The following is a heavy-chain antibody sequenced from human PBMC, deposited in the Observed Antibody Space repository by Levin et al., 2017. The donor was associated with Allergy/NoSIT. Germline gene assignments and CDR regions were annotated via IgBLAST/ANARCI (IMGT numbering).Heavy chain of an antibody. CDR3: VWENRRMISGDYFYFFDY. CDR2: IKSKAGGETK. J-gene: IGHJ4*02. D-gene: IGHD3-22*01. V-gene: IGHV3-15*01. Sequence: GGSLRLSCAASGFTFTFAWMNWVRLALGQGLEWVGRIKSKAGGETKDYAAPVRGRFTISRDDSKNTVYLQMNTLKTDDTAVYYCVWENRRMISGDYFYFFDYWGQGTLVTVSS. CDR1: GFTFTFAW.